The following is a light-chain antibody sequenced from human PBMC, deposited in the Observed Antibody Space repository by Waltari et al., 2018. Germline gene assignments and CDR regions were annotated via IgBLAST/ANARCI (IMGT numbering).Light chain of an antibody. Sequence: QAAPTQSPSVSGSPGQSVTISCTGTSSDIGYYNAVSWYQQYAGKAPKLMIYEVSKRPAGVFDRFSGFKSGNTASLTISGLQAEDEADYYCSSYAGSGTFIFGVGTRLTVL. V-gene: IGLV2-23*02. CDR1: SSDIGYYNA. CDR2: EVS. CDR3: SSYAGSGTFI. J-gene: IGLJ1*01.